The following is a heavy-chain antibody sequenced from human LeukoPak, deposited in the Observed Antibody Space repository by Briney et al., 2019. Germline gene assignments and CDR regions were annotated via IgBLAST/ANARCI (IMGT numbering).Heavy chain of an antibody. J-gene: IGHJ4*02. Sequence: GASVRVSCKVSGYTLTELSMHWARQAPGKGLEWMGGFDPEDGETIYAQKFQGRVTMTEDTSTDTAYMELSSLRSEDTAVYYCATAVATIHPFDYWGQGTLVTVSS. V-gene: IGHV1-24*01. CDR2: FDPEDGET. CDR1: GYTLTELS. D-gene: IGHD5-12*01. CDR3: ATAVATIHPFDY.